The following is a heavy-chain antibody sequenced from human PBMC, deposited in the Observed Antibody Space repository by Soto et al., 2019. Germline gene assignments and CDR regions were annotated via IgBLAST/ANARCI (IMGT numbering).Heavy chain of an antibody. V-gene: IGHV3-30*06. CDR1: GFIFSNYG. D-gene: IGHD3-10*02. CDR3: ASVRVADSALDH. J-gene: IGHJ4*02. CDR2: ISYDGSDI. Sequence: QVQLVESGGGVVQPGRSLRLSCVGSGFIFSNYGMHWVRQAPGKGLEWVAFISYDGSDILYADSVKGRFTISRDNSKSTLFLHMNRPTAEDTAIYFCASVRVADSALDHWGQGTLVNVSS.